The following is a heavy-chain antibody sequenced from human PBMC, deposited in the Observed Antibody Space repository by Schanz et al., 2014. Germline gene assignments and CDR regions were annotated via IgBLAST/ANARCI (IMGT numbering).Heavy chain of an antibody. D-gene: IGHD6-19*01. CDR1: GFTVSSNY. CDR2: IYGGST. CDR3: AKCIGWYGRCAFDI. Sequence: VLLVESGGGVVQPGGSLTLSCAASGFTVSSNYMSWVRQAPGKGLEWVSFIYGGSTYYTDSVKGRFTISRDNSKNTLYLQMNSLIAEDTAVYYCAKCIGWYGRCAFDIWGQGTMVTVSS. V-gene: IGHV3-66*01. J-gene: IGHJ3*02.